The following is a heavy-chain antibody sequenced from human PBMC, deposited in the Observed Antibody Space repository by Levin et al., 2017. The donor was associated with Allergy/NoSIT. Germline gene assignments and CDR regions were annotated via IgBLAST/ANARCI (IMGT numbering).Heavy chain of an antibody. CDR2: IWYDGSNK. V-gene: IGHV3-33*01. CDR3: ARVGLWYSSSWTFDY. Sequence: GGSLRLSCAASGFTFSSYGMHWVRQAPGKGLEWVAVIWYDGSNKYYADSVKGRFTISRDNSKNTLYLQMNSLRAEDTAVYYCARVGLWYSSSWTFDYWGQGTLVTVSS. J-gene: IGHJ4*02. D-gene: IGHD6-13*01. CDR1: GFTFSSYG.